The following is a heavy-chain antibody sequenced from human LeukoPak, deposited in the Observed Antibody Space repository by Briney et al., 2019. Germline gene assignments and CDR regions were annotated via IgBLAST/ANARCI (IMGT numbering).Heavy chain of an antibody. CDR2: ISGSGGST. CDR3: AKVRRVRGVGLYYYYGMDV. V-gene: IGHV3-23*01. D-gene: IGHD3-10*01. J-gene: IGHJ6*02. CDR1: GFTFSSYA. Sequence: PGGSLRLSCAASGFTFSSYAMSWVRQAPGKGLEWVSAISGSGGSTYYADSVKGRFTISRDNSKNTLYLQMNSLRAEDTAVYYCAKVRRVRGVGLYYYYGMDVWGQGTTVTVSS.